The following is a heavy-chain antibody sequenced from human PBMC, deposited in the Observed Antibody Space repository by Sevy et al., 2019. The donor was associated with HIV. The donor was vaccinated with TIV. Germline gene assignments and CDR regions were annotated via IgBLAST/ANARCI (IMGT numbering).Heavy chain of an antibody. J-gene: IGHJ6*03. CDR2: ISGSGGST. Sequence: GGSLRLSCAASGFTFSSYAMSWVRQAPGKGLEWVSAISGSGGSTYYADSVKDRFTISRDNSKNTLYLQMNSLRAEDTAVYYCAKGVKEAYCSSTSCRMYYYYMDVWGKGTTVTVSS. V-gene: IGHV3-23*01. D-gene: IGHD2-2*01. CDR3: AKGVKEAYCSSTSCRMYYYYMDV. CDR1: GFTFSSYA.